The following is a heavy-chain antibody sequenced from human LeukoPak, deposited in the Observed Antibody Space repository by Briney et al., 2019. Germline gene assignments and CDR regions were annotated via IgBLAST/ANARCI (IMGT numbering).Heavy chain of an antibody. CDR1: GFTFSSYW. Sequence: GGSLRLSCAASGFTFSSYWMSWVRQAPGKGLEWVANIKQDGSEKYYVDSVKGRFTISRDNAKNSLYLQINSLRAEDTAVYYCARTSAAGKGLVSYWGQGTLVTVSS. CDR2: IKQDGSEK. J-gene: IGHJ4*02. D-gene: IGHD6-13*01. CDR3: ARTSAAGKGLVSY. V-gene: IGHV3-7*01.